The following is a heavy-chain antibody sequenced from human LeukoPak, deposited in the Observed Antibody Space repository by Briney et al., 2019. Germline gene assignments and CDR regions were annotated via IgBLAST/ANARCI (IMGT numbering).Heavy chain of an antibody. D-gene: IGHD2-2*01. CDR1: GGTFSSYA. CDR3: ARAHQYCSSTSCPDFDY. Sequence: ASVKVSCKASGGTFSSYAISWVRQAPGQGLEWMGGIILIFGTANYAQKFQGRVTITADESTSTAYMELSSLRSEDTAVYYCARAHQYCSSTSCPDFDYWGQGTLVTVSS. J-gene: IGHJ4*02. V-gene: IGHV1-69*13. CDR2: IILIFGTA.